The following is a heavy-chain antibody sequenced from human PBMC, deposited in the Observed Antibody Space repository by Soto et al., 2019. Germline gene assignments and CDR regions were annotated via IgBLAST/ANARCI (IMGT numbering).Heavy chain of an antibody. Sequence: GGSLRLSCSASGCTFSSYWMHWVRQAPGKGLVWVSRINSDGSSTSYADSVKGRFTISRDNAKNTLYLQMNSLRAEDTAVYYCARDSKGYDSSGYYLHWGQGTLVTVSS. CDR2: INSDGSST. CDR1: GCTFSSYW. V-gene: IGHV3-74*01. J-gene: IGHJ4*02. D-gene: IGHD3-22*01. CDR3: ARDSKGYDSSGYYLH.